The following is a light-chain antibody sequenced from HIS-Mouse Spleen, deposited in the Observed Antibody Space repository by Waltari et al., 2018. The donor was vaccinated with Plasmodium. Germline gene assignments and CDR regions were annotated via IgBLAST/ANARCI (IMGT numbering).Light chain of an antibody. Sequence: SYELTQPPSVSVSPGQTASITCSGDKLGDKYACWYQQKPGQSPVLVIYQDSKRPSGIPEAFSGSNSGKTATLTISGTQAREEADYYCQAWDSSTAVFGGGTKLTVL. J-gene: IGLJ3*02. CDR3: QAWDSSTAV. V-gene: IGLV3-1*01. CDR1: KLGDKY. CDR2: QDS.